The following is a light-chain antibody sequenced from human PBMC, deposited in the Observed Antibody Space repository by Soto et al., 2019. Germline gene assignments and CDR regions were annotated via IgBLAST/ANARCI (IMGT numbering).Light chain of an antibody. Sequence: QSVLTQPPSVSGAPGQRVTISCTGSSSNIGAGYDVHWYQQRPGTAPKLLIFGNINRPSGVPDRFSGSKSGTSASLAITGLQAEDEGDYYCQSYDSSLSGSGVFGTGTKLTVL. CDR2: GNI. CDR3: QSYDSSLSGSGV. J-gene: IGLJ1*01. V-gene: IGLV1-40*01. CDR1: SSNIGAGYD.